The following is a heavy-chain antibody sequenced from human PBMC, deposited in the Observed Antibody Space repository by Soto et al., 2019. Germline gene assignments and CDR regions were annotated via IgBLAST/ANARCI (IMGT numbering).Heavy chain of an antibody. Sequence: PGGSLRLSCAASGFTFSSYSMNWVRQGPGKGLEWVSSISSSSSYIYYADSVKGRFTISRDDAKNSLYLQMNSLRAEDTAVYYCARGSSTISYNFDYWGQGTLVTVSS. J-gene: IGHJ4*02. CDR1: GFTFSSYS. CDR2: ISSSSSYI. CDR3: ARGSSTISYNFDY. V-gene: IGHV3-21*06. D-gene: IGHD2-2*01.